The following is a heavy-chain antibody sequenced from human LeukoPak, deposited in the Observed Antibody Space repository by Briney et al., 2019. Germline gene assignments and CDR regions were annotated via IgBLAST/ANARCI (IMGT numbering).Heavy chain of an antibody. CDR3: ARLSSSNGYYYYGMDV. D-gene: IGHD1-1*01. V-gene: IGHV5-51*01. CDR1: GYRFTSYW. J-gene: IGHJ6*02. CDR2: IYPGDSDT. Sequence: RAGESLKISCKGSGYRFTSYWIGWVRQMPGKGLEWMGIIYPGDSDTRYSPSFQGQVTISADKSISTAYLQWSSLKASDTAMYYCARLSSSNGYYYYGMDVWGQGTTVTVSS.